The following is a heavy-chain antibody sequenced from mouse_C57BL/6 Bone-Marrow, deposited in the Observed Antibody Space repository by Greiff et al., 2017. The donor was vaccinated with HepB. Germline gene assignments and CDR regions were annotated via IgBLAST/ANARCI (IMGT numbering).Heavy chain of an antibody. J-gene: IGHJ3*01. V-gene: IGHV1-64*01. Sequence: QVQLQQSGAELVKPGASVKLSCKASGYTFTSYWMHWVKQRPGQGLEWIGLIHPNSGSTNYNEKFKSKATLTVDKSSSTAYMQHSSLTSVNSAVYDCARRECPDWFAYWGQGTLVTVSA. CDR3: ARRECPDWFAY. CDR2: IHPNSGST. CDR1: GYTFTSYW.